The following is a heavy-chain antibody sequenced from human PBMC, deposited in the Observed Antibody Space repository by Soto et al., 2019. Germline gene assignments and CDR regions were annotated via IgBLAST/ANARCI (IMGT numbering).Heavy chain of an antibody. D-gene: IGHD3-3*01. CDR3: ARIARITIFGVVFSEYFQH. CDR1: GGSFSGYY. Sequence: QVQLQQWGAGLLKPSETLSLTCAVYGGSFSGYYWSWIRQPPGKGLEWIGEINHSGSTNYNPSLKSRVTISVDTSKNQFSLKLSSVTAAGTAVYYCARIARITIFGVVFSEYFQHWGQGTLVTVSS. V-gene: IGHV4-34*01. CDR2: INHSGST. J-gene: IGHJ1*01.